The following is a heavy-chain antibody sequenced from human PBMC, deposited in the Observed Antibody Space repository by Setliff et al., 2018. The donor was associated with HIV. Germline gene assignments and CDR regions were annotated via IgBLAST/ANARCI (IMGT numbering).Heavy chain of an antibody. CDR2: FYPSGTI. V-gene: IGHV4-4*07. D-gene: IGHD1-26*01. CDR3: AGSMGATKGSWFEP. Sequence: PSETLSLTCTVSAASIRNSYWTWIRQPAGKGLEWIGRFYPSGTINYNPSLKSRVTMSVDTSKNQFSLRLTSVSAADTALYYCAGSMGATKGSWFEPWGQGTLVTVSS. J-gene: IGHJ5*02. CDR1: AASIRNSY.